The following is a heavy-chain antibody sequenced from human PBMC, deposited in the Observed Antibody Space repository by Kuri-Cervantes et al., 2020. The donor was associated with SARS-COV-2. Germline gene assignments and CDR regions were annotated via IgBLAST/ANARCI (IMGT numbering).Heavy chain of an antibody. CDR2: IYYSGGT. CDR1: GGSISSSSYY. V-gene: IGHV4-39*01. D-gene: IGHD6-13*01. CDR3: ARGSRYSSSWRAFDI. Sequence: GSLRLSCTVSGGSISSSSYYWGWIRQPPGKGLEWIGSIYYSGGTYYNPSLKSRVTISVDTSKNQFSLKLSSVTAADTAVYYCARGSRYSSSWRAFDIWGQGTMVTVSS. J-gene: IGHJ3*02.